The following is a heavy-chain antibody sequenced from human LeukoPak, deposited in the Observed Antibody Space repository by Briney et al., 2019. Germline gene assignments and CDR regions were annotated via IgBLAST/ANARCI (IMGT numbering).Heavy chain of an antibody. D-gene: IGHD3-9*01. Sequence: PSETLSLTCTVSGGSISSGGYYWSWIRQHPGKGLEWIGYIYYSGSTYYGPSLKSRVTISVDTSKNQFSLKLSSVTAADTAVYYCARDKAAGYPNAFDIWGQGTMVTVSS. CDR3: ARDKAAGYPNAFDI. CDR2: IYYSGST. CDR1: GGSISSGGYY. J-gene: IGHJ3*02. V-gene: IGHV4-31*03.